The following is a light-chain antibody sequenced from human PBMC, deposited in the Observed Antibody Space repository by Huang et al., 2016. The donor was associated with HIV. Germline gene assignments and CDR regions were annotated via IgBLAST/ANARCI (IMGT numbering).Light chain of an antibody. V-gene: IGKV3-11*01. CDR2: DAS. J-gene: IGKJ4*01. Sequence: EIVLTQSPATLSLSPGERATLSCRASQSVSSYLAWYQQKPGQAPRLLSYDASNRATGIPARFSGSGSGTDFTRTISSLEPEDFAVYYCQQRSNWPPRATFGGGTKVEIK. CDR1: QSVSSY. CDR3: QQRSNWPPRAT.